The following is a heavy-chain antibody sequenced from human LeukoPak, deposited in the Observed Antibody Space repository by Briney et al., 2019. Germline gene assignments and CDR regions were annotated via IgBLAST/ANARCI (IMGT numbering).Heavy chain of an antibody. J-gene: IGHJ2*01. D-gene: IGHD5-18*01. Sequence: SETLSLTCTVSGGSISSYYWSWIRQPPGKGLEWIGYIYYSGSTNYNPSLKSRVTISVDTSKNQFSLHLSSVTAADTAVYYCAKGYSYGQYGPWWYFDLWGRGTLVTVSS. CDR2: IYYSGST. CDR3: AKGYSYGQYGPWWYFDL. CDR1: GGSISSYY. V-gene: IGHV4-59*01.